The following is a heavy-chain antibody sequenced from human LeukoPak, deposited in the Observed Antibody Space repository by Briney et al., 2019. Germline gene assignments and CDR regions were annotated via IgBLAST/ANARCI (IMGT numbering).Heavy chain of an antibody. Sequence: QTGGSLRLSCAASGFTFSSYAMSGGRQAPGKGLEWVSAISGSGGSTYYADSVKGRFTISRDNSKNTLYLQMNSLRAEDTAVYYCADYSSSWYGGLGYWGQGTLVTVSS. CDR1: GFTFSSYA. V-gene: IGHV3-23*01. CDR2: ISGSGGST. J-gene: IGHJ4*02. D-gene: IGHD6-13*01. CDR3: ADYSSSWYGGLGY.